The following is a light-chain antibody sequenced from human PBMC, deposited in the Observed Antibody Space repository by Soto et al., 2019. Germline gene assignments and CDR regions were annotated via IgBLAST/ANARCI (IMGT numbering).Light chain of an antibody. J-gene: IGKJ1*01. CDR1: QSVSSN. V-gene: IGKV3-15*01. Sequence: EIVMTQSPATLSVSPGERATLSCRASQSVSSNLAWYQQKPGQAPRLLIYGASTSATGIPARFSGSGSGTEFTLTISSLQSEDFAVYYCQQYNNWPERTFGQGTKVEIK. CDR2: GAS. CDR3: QQYNNWPERT.